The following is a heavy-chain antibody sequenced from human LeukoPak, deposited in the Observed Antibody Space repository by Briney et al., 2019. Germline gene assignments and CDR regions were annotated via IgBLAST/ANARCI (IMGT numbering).Heavy chain of an antibody. Sequence: SETLSLTCAVYGGSFSGYYWSWIRQPPGKGLEWIGEINHSGSTNYNPSLKSRVTISVDTSKNQFSLKLSSVTAAGTAVYYCARGRRVRYFDLWGRGTLVTVSS. CDR2: INHSGST. D-gene: IGHD3-10*01. CDR3: ARGRRVRYFDL. J-gene: IGHJ2*01. CDR1: GGSFSGYY. V-gene: IGHV4-34*01.